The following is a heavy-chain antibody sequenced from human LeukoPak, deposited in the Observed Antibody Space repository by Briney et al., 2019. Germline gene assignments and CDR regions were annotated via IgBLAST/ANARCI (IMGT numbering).Heavy chain of an antibody. V-gene: IGHV5-10-1*01. CDR2: IDPSDSYT. J-gene: IGHJ5*02. CDR1: GYSFTRNW. CDR3: ARDQVGWFDP. Sequence: PGESLKISCKGSGYSFTRNWISWVRQMPGKGLEWMGRIDPSDSYTNYSPSFQGHVTISADKSISTAYLQWNSLKASDTAMYYCARDQVGWFDPWGQGTLVTVSS.